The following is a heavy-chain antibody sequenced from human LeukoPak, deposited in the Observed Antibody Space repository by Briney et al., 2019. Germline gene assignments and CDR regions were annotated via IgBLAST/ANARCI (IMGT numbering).Heavy chain of an antibody. V-gene: IGHV4-34*01. CDR2: VYNGGST. CDR3: ARGRLGSVVFEGYYYFMDV. CDR1: GGSFNDYF. J-gene: IGHJ6*03. D-gene: IGHD3-22*01. Sequence: PSETLSLTCAVYGGSFNDYFWTWIRQPPGKGLEWIGEVYNGGSTNYNPSLKSRVIISVDTSKNQFSLRLSSVTAADTAVSYCARGRLGSVVFEGYYYFMDVWGKGTTVTVSS.